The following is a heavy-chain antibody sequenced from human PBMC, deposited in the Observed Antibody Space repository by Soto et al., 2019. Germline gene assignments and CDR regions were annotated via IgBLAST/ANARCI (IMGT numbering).Heavy chain of an antibody. CDR2: ISSSGSTI. CDR1: GFTFSSYE. J-gene: IGHJ4*02. CDR3: ARASDYDILTGYAYYFDY. V-gene: IGHV3-48*03. Sequence: PGGSLRLSCAASGFTFSSYEMNWVRQAPGKGLEWVSYISSSGSTIYYADSVKGRFTISRDNAKNSLYLQMNSLRAEDTAVYYCARASDYDILTGYAYYFDYWGQGTLVTVSS. D-gene: IGHD3-9*01.